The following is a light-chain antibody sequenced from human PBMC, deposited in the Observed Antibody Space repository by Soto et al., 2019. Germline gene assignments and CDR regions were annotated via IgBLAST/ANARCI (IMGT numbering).Light chain of an antibody. J-gene: IGKJ4*01. CDR3: QQYNSYPLT. V-gene: IGKV1-5*01. CDR2: DAS. Sequence: DIQMTQSPSTLSASVGDRVTITCRASQSISSWLAWYQQKPGKAPKLLIYDASSLESGVPSRFSGSGSGTEFTLTIRSLQPDDFAPYYCQQYNSYPLTFGGGTKVEIK. CDR1: QSISSW.